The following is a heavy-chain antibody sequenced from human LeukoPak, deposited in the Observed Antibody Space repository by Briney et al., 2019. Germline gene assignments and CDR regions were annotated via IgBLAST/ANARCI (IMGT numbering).Heavy chain of an antibody. V-gene: IGHV5-51*01. CDR3: ARRGVDSSAYADAFDI. J-gene: IGHJ3*02. CDR1: GYSFTSYW. CDR2: IYPGVSDT. Sequence: GESLKISGKGSGYSFTSYWIAGVRQMPGKGLEWMGIIYPGVSDTTYRPSFQGHVTISADKSISAAYLQWSSLKASDPAMYYCARRGVDSSAYADAFDIWGQGTMVTVSS. D-gene: IGHD3-22*01.